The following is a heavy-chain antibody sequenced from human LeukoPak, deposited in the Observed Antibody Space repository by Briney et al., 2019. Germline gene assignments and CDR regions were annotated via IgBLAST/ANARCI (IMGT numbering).Heavy chain of an antibody. CDR1: GYAFTSYD. V-gene: IGHV1-2*02. CDR3: ARGTGEGYSYGRYYFDY. CDR2: INPNSGGT. D-gene: IGHD5-18*01. Sequence: ASVKVSCEASGYAFTSYDINWVRQATGQGLEWMGWINPNSGGTNYAQKFQGRVTMTRDTSISTAYMELSRLRFDDTAVYYCARGTGEGYSYGRYYFDYWGQGTLVTDSS. J-gene: IGHJ4*02.